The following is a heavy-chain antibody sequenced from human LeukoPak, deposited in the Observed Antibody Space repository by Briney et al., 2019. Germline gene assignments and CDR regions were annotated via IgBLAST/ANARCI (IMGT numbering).Heavy chain of an antibody. J-gene: IGHJ4*02. CDR2: IYYSGST. CDR1: GGSISSGDYY. V-gene: IGHV4-30-4*01. CDR3: ASMVRGVILEYYFDY. D-gene: IGHD3-10*01. Sequence: PSQTLSLTCTVSGGSISSGDYYWSWIRQPPGKGLEWIGYIYYSGSTYYNPSLKSRVTISVDASKNQFSLKLSSVTAADTAVYYCASMVRGVILEYYFDYWGQGTLVTVSS.